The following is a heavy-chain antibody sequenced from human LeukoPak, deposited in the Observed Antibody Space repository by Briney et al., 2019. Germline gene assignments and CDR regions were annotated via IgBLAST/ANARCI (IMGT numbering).Heavy chain of an antibody. J-gene: IGHJ4*02. CDR1: GFTFSNYA. V-gene: IGHV3-23*01. CDR2: IYGGGGTS. Sequence: LAGGSPRLSCAASGFTFSNYAMSWVRQAPGKGLEWVSTIYGGGGTSYYADSVKGRFTISRDNSKNTLSLQMNSLRAEDTAVYYCAKGSMYSSASQFDYWGQGTLVTVSS. CDR3: AKGSMYSSASQFDY. D-gene: IGHD6-19*01.